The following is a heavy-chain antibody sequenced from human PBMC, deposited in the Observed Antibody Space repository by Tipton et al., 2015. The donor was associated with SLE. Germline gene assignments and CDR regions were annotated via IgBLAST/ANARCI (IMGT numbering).Heavy chain of an antibody. J-gene: IGHJ6*02. Sequence: GSLRLSCAASGFTVSSNYMSWVRQAPGKGLEWVSVIYSGGSTYYADSVKGRFAISRDNSKNTLYLQMNSLRAEDTAVYYCARHQYYYYGMDVWGQGTTVTVSS. V-gene: IGHV3-66*02. CDR2: IYSGGST. CDR3: ARHQYYYYGMDV. D-gene: IGHD2-2*01. CDR1: GFTVSSNY.